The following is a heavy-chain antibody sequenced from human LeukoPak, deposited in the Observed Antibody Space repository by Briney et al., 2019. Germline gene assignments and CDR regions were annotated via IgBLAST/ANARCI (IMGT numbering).Heavy chain of an antibody. D-gene: IGHD6-6*01. V-gene: IGHV3-74*03. CDR1: GFTFRNHW. CDR3: ARDQRVTGRPDIDY. CDR2: ISSDGSST. Sequence: PGGTLRLSCAASGFTFRNHWMHWVRQTPGKGLVWVSRISSDGSSTTYADSVKGQLTISRDNAKNTLYLQMNNVRAEDTAMYYCARDQRVTGRPDIDYWGQGTLVIVSS. J-gene: IGHJ4*02.